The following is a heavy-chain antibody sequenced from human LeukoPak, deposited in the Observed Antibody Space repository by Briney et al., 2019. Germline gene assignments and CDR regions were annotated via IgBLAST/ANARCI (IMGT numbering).Heavy chain of an antibody. D-gene: IGHD2-15*01. CDR1: GFTFSSYA. Sequence: PGGSLRLSCAASGFTFSSYAMSWVRQAPGKGLEWVSTLSGSGGNTYYADSVKGRFTLSRDNSKNTLYLEMNSLRAEDTAVYYCAKAPAATRYFFDYWGQGTLVTVSS. CDR3: AKAPAATRYFFDY. J-gene: IGHJ4*02. CDR2: LSGSGGNT. V-gene: IGHV3-23*01.